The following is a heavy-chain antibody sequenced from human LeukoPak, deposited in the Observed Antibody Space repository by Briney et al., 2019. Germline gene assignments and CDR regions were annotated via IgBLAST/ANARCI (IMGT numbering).Heavy chain of an antibody. V-gene: IGHV3-30*02. D-gene: IGHD3-10*01. J-gene: IGHJ6*02. CDR3: ARDDVATMVRGTGMDV. CDR1: GFTFSTYG. Sequence: AGSLRLSCAASGFTFSTYGLHWVRQAPGKGREWVAFISYDGSNKYYADSVKGRFTISRDNSKNTLYLQMNSLRAEDTAVYYCARDDVATMVRGTGMDVWGQGTTVTVSS. CDR2: ISYDGSNK.